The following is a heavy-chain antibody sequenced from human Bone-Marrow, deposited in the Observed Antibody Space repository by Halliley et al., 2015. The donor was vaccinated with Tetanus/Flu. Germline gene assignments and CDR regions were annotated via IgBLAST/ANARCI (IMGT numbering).Heavy chain of an antibody. CDR3: ARLDTSREENAFDI. CDR2: VYDTGST. D-gene: IGHD3-16*01. Sequence: TLSLTCIVSGGSFSSSRNYWGWIRQPPGKGLEWIGNVYDTGSTYYNPSLKSRVTISVDTSKNQFSLKLISVTAADTAVYFCARLDTSREENAFDIWGQGTMVTVSS. V-gene: IGHV4-39*01. J-gene: IGHJ3*02. CDR1: GGSFSSSRNY.